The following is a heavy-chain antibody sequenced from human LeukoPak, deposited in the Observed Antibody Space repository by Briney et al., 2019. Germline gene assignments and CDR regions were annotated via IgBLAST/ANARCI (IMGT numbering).Heavy chain of an antibody. CDR1: GGSISSYY. CDR2: IYYSGST. V-gene: IGHV4-59*01. CDR3: ARDRGYYYDSSGYYFGAFDI. D-gene: IGHD3-22*01. Sequence: SETLSLTCTVSGGSISSYYWSWIRQPPGKGLEWIGYIYYSGSTNYNPSLKSRVTISVDTSKNQFSLRLSSVTAADTAVYYCARDRGYYYDSSGYYFGAFDIWGQGTMVTVSS. J-gene: IGHJ3*02.